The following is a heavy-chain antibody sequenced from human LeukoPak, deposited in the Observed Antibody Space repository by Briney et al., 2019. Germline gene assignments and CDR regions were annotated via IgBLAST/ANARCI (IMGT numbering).Heavy chain of an antibody. CDR3: AREDDYYDSSGYPVDPLLGAFDI. D-gene: IGHD3-22*01. CDR1: GGSISSYY. J-gene: IGHJ3*02. CDR2: IYCSGST. Sequence: SETLSLTCTVSGGSISSYYWSWIRRPPGKGLEWIGYIYCSGSTNYNPSLKSRVTISVDTSKNQFSLKLSSVTAADTAVYYCAREDDYYDSSGYPVDPLLGAFDIWGQGTMVTVSS. V-gene: IGHV4-59*01.